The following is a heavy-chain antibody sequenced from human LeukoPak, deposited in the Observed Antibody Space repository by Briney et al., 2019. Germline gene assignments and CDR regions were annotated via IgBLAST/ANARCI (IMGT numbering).Heavy chain of an antibody. CDR1: GFTFTSSA. D-gene: IGHD2-2*01. CDR3: AAAGYCSSTSCSPSYYYGMDV. V-gene: IGHV1-58*02. CDR2: IVVGSGNT. Sequence: SVRVSCKASGFTFTSSAMQWVRQARGQRLEWIGWIVVGSGNTNYAQKFQERVTITRDMSTSTAYMELSSLRSEDTAVYYCAAAGYCSSTSCSPSYYYGMDVWGQGTTVTVPS. J-gene: IGHJ6*02.